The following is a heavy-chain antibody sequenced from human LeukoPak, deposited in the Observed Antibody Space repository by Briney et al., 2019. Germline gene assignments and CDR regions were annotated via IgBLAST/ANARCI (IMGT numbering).Heavy chain of an antibody. D-gene: IGHD5-24*01. V-gene: IGHV3-11*01. CDR1: GFTVSSNY. Sequence: GGSLRLSCAASGFTVSSNYMSWIRQAPGKGLEWVSYISSSGSTIYYADSVKGRFTISRDNAKNSLYLQMNSLRAEDTAVYYCARSGWLQFDAFDIWGQGTMVTVSS. CDR2: ISSSGSTI. J-gene: IGHJ3*02. CDR3: ARSGWLQFDAFDI.